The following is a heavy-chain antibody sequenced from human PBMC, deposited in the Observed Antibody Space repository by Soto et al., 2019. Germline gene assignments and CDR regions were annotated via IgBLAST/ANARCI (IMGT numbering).Heavy chain of an antibody. Sequence: SETLSLTCAVYGGSFSGYYWSWIRQPPGKGLEWIGEINHSGSTNYNPSLRSRVTISVDTSKNQFSLKLSSVTAADTAVYYCAREQRYYYGSGTANGYYYGMDVWGQGTTVTVSS. J-gene: IGHJ6*02. CDR1: GGSFSGYY. CDR3: AREQRYYYGSGTANGYYYGMDV. V-gene: IGHV4-34*01. D-gene: IGHD3-10*01. CDR2: INHSGST.